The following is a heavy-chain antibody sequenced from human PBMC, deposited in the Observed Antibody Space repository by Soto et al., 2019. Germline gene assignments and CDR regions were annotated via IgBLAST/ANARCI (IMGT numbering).Heavy chain of an antibody. CDR3: ARGGGYYGSGSYNPHYYYGMDV. J-gene: IGHJ6*02. CDR1: GGSFSGYY. Sequence: PSETLSLTCAVYGGSFSGYYWSGSRQPPGKGLEWIGEINHSGSTNYNPSLKSRVTISVDTSKNQFSLKLSSVTAADTAVYYCARGGGYYGSGSYNPHYYYGMDVWGQGTTVTVSS. CDR2: INHSGST. D-gene: IGHD3-10*01. V-gene: IGHV4-34*01.